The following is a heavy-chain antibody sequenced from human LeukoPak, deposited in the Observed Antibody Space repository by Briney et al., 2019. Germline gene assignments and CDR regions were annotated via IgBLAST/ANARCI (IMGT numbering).Heavy chain of an antibody. CDR2: ISSSSSYI. Sequence: PGGSLRLSCAASGFTFSSYSMNWVRQAPGKGLEWVSSISSSSSYIYYADSVKGRFTISRDNAKNSLHLQMNSLRAEDTAVYYCWYLAYCGGDCYRGGFDYRGQGTLVTVSS. CDR3: WYLAYCGGDCYRGGFDY. V-gene: IGHV3-21*01. J-gene: IGHJ4*02. CDR1: GFTFSSYS. D-gene: IGHD2-21*02.